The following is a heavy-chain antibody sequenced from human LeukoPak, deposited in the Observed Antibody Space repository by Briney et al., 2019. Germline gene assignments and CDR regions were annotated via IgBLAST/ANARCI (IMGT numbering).Heavy chain of an antibody. D-gene: IGHD3-10*01. V-gene: IGHV3-30-3*01. J-gene: IGHJ3*02. CDR1: GFTFSSYA. CDR2: ISYDGSNK. Sequence: GGSLRLSCAASGFTFSSYAMHWVRRAPGKGLEWVAVISYDGSNKYYADSVKGRFTISRDNPKNTLYLQMNSLRAEDTAVYYCARPRVTMVRVPAFDIWGQGTMVTVSS. CDR3: ARPRVTMVRVPAFDI.